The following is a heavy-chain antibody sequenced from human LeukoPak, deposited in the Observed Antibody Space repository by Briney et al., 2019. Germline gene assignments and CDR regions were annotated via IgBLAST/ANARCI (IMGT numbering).Heavy chain of an antibody. CDR1: GFTFSSYA. Sequence: PGGSLRLSCAASGFTFSSYAVSWVRQAPGKGLEWVSAISGSGGSTYYADSVKGRFTISRDNSKNTLYLQMNSLRAEDTAVYYCAKDLWELGPSSGFDYWGQGTLVTVSS. V-gene: IGHV3-23*01. J-gene: IGHJ4*02. CDR3: AKDLWELGPSSGFDY. CDR2: ISGSGGST. D-gene: IGHD1-26*01.